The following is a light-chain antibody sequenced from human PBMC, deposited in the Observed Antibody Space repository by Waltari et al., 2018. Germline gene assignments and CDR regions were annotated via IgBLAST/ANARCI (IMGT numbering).Light chain of an antibody. J-gene: IGKJ1*01. CDR2: STS. CDR1: QSLGST. V-gene: IGKV3D-15*01. CDR3: QQYNYWPWT. Sequence: EIVMTQSPATLSVSPGESATLSCRASQSLGSTFAWYQQKPGQAPRLLIYSTSTRATGSPARFSGSGSGTEFTLTISSLQSEDFAIYYCQQYNYWPWTFGQGTRVEIK.